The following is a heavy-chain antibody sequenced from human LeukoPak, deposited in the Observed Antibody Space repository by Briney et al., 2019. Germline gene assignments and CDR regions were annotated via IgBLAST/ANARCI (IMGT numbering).Heavy chain of an antibody. D-gene: IGHD2-15*01. CDR1: VFILSPSA. V-gene: IGHV3-23*01. CDR2: FSAIGEII. J-gene: IGHJ4*02. Sequence: GGTVRLPCAASVFILSPSAMSWVRQPPGKGLEWVSSFSAIGEIIYYADSVKGRFTISRDTSKSTLYLQMNNLRAEDTAVYSCAKGPRLYSPTAYWGPGTLVTVAS. CDR3: AKGPRLYSPTAY.